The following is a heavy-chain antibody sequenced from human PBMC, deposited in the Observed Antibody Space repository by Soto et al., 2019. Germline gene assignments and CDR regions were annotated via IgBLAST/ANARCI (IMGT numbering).Heavy chain of an antibody. D-gene: IGHD3-22*01. J-gene: IGHJ2*01. Sequence: GASVKVSCKASGFTFTSSAVQWVRQARGQRLEWIGWIVVGSGNTNYAQKFQEIVTITRDMSTSTAYMELSSLRAEDTAVYYCAADPYYYDSSGYYPDWYFDLWGRGTLVTVSA. CDR3: AADPYYYDSSGYYPDWYFDL. CDR1: GFTFTSSA. CDR2: IVVGSGNT. V-gene: IGHV1-58*01.